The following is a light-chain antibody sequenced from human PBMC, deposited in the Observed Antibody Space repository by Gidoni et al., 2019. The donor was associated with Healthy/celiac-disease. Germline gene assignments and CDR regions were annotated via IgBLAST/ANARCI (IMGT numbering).Light chain of an antibody. CDR1: KLGDKY. V-gene: IGLV3-1*01. CDR2: QDS. Sequence: SYELTQPPSVSVSPGQTASINCSGDKLGDKYACWYQQKPGQSPVLVIYQDSKRPSGIPERFSCANSGNTATLTISGTEAMDEADYYCQAWDSSTVVFGGGTKLTVL. CDR3: QAWDSSTVV. J-gene: IGLJ2*01.